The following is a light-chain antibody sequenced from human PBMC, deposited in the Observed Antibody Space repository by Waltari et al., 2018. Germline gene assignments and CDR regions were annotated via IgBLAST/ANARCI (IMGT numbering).Light chain of an antibody. CDR3: NSRDSSGNHRVV. CDR2: GKN. J-gene: IGLJ2*01. Sequence: SSELTQDPAVSVALGQTVRITCQGDSLRSYYASWYQQKPGQAPVLVIYGKNNRPSGIPDGCSASSSGNTASLTITGAQAEYEADYYCNSRDSSGNHRVVFGGGTKLTVL. V-gene: IGLV3-19*01. CDR1: SLRSYY.